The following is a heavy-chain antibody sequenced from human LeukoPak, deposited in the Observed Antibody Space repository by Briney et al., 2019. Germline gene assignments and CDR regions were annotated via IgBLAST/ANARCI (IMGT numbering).Heavy chain of an antibody. CDR3: ARVMVIAARREGFDP. CDR1: GFTFSNFA. CDR2: NGRGGST. D-gene: IGHD6-6*01. J-gene: IGHJ5*02. V-gene: IGHV3-23*01. Sequence: GGSLRLSCAASGFTFSNFAMSWVRRAPGKGLEWVSGNGRGGSTYYADSVKGRFTISRDNSKNTLYLQMNSLRAEDTAVYYCARVMVIAARREGFDPWGQGTLVTVSS.